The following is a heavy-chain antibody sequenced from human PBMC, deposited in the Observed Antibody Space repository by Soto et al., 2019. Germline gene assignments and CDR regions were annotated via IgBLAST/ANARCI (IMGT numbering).Heavy chain of an antibody. CDR1: GYTFTSYD. J-gene: IGHJ6*02. V-gene: IGHV1-8*02. D-gene: IGHD6-6*01. CDR3: AREGDSSSSEWVFTDYYGMDV. Sequence: ASVKVSCKASGYTFTSYDINWVRQATGQGLEWMGWMNPNSGNTGYAQKFQGRVTMTRNTSISTAYMELNSLRAEDTAVYYCAREGDSSSSEWVFTDYYGMDVWGQGTTVTVSS. CDR2: MNPNSGNT.